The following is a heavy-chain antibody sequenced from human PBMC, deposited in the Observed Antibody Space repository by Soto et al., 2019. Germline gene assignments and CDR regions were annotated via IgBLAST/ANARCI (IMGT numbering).Heavy chain of an antibody. CDR1: GGTFSSYA. V-gene: IGHV1-69*13. D-gene: IGHD2-15*01. CDR2: IIPIFGTA. Sequence: GASVKVSCKASGGTFSSYAISWVRQAPGQGLEWMGGIIPIFGTANYAQKFQGRVTITADESTSTAYMELSSLRSEDTAVYYCARAQGYCSGGSCYSEPQFDYWGQGTLVTVS. J-gene: IGHJ4*02. CDR3: ARAQGYCSGGSCYSEPQFDY.